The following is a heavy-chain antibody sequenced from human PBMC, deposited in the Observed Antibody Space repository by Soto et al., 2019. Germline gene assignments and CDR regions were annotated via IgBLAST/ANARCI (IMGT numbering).Heavy chain of an antibody. CDR1: GFTFSSYA. J-gene: IGHJ6*02. V-gene: IGHV3-23*01. CDR3: AKDKESSSPEGLYYYYGMDV. D-gene: IGHD6-13*01. CDR2: ISGSGGST. Sequence: GGSLRLSCAASGFTFSSYAMSWVRQAPGKGLEWVSAISGSGGSTYYADSVKGRFTISRDNSKNTLYLQMNSLRAEDTAVYYCAKDKESSSPEGLYYYYGMDVWGQGTTVTVSS.